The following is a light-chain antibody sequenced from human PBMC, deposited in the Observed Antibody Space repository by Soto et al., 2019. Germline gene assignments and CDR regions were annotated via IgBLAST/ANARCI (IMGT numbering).Light chain of an antibody. Sequence: QSALAQPASVSGAPGQSFTISCTGTSGFVGSFSLVSWYQQHPGKAPTVMISEGHRRPSGVPDRFSGSTSVNSASLTISWLQADDEADYYCCLYIGATTYVFGTGTKLTVL. CDR2: EGH. CDR1: SGFVGSFSL. CDR3: CLYIGATTYV. V-gene: IGLV2-23*01. J-gene: IGLJ1*01.